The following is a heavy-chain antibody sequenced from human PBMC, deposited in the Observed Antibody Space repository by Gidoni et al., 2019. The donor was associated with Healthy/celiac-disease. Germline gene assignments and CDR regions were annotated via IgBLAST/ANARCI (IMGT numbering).Heavy chain of an antibody. CDR1: GGSISSYY. CDR2: IYYSGST. CDR3: ARRVAAAYWD. Sequence: QVQLQESGPGLVKPSETLSLTCTVPGGSISSYYWSWIRQPPGKGLEWIGYIYYSGSTNYNPSLKSRVTISVDTSKNQFSLKLSSVTAADTAVYYCARRVAAAYWDWGQGTLVTVSS. V-gene: IGHV4-59*01. J-gene: IGHJ4*02. D-gene: IGHD6-13*01.